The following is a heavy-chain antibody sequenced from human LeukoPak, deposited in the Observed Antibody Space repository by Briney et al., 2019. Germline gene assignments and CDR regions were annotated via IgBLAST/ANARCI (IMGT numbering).Heavy chain of an antibody. CDR2: INPRDGST. Sequence: ASVKVSCKSSGHTLNNHFIHWVRQAPGQGLEWMGMINPRDGSTRTLQRFQGRLTMTRDTSTSTLYMSLSSLRSEDTATYFCARGADQEFDFWGQGTPVTVSS. V-gene: IGHV1-46*02. CDR1: GHTLNNHF. CDR3: ARGADQEFDF. J-gene: IGHJ4*02.